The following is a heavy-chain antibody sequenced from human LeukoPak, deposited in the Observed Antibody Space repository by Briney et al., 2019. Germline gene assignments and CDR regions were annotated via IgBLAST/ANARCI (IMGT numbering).Heavy chain of an antibody. CDR1: GFTFSSYS. Sequence: GGSLRLSCAASGFTFSSYSMNWVRQAPGKGLEWVSSISSSSSYIYYADSVKGRFTISRDNAKNSLYLQMNSLRAEDTAVYYCARKEGGWLVPPVSGSPIDYWGQGTLVTVSS. V-gene: IGHV3-21*01. CDR3: ARKEGGWLVPPVSGSPIDY. D-gene: IGHD6-19*01. CDR2: ISSSSSYI. J-gene: IGHJ4*02.